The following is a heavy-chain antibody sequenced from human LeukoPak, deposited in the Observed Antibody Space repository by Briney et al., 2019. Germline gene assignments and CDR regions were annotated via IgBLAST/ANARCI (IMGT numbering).Heavy chain of an antibody. J-gene: IGHJ6*03. CDR1: GFTFSNAW. D-gene: IGHD2-2*01. V-gene: IGHV3-15*01. Sequence: GGSLRLSCAASGFTFSNAWMSWVRQAPGTGLEWVGRIKSKTDGGTTDYAAPVKGRFTISRDDSKNTLYLQMNSLKTEDTAVYYCTTDRDGVVPAAGLLHYYYYMDVGAKGPRSPSP. CDR3: TTDRDGVVPAAGLLHYYYYMDV. CDR2: IKSKTDGGTT.